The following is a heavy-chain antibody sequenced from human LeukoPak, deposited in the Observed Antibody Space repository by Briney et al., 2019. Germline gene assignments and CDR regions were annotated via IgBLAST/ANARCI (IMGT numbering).Heavy chain of an antibody. V-gene: IGHV3-66*01. CDR1: GFTFSSYA. J-gene: IGHJ2*01. CDR3: ARGPPYCSSTSCYWRWYFDL. Sequence: PGGSLRLSCAASGFTFSSYAMSWVRQAPGKGMEWVSVIYSGGSTYYADSVKGRFTISRDNSKNTLYLQMNSLRAEDTAVYYCARGPPYCSSTSCYWRWYFDLWGRGTLVTVSS. CDR2: IYSGGST. D-gene: IGHD2-2*01.